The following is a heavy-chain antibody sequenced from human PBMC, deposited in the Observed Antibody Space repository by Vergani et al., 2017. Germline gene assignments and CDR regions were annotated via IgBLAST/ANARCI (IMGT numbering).Heavy chain of an antibody. CDR1: GDSISSGVYY. CDR3: ARMGGYDEGDAFRIGYFDS. CDR2: IYSTGSP. V-gene: IGHV4-31*03. D-gene: IGHD3-22*01. J-gene: IGHJ4*02. Sequence: QVQLQESGPGLVQSSETLSLTCSVSGDSISSGVYYWNWIRQHPGKGLEWIVYIYSTGSPHHNPSLRRRINMSVDTSKNPFSLKLNSVTAADTAMYYCARMGGYDEGDAFRIGYFDSWGPGILVTVSS.